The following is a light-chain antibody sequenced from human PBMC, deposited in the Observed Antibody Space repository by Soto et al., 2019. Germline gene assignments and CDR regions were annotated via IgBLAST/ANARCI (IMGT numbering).Light chain of an antibody. CDR3: LSYASSSTLV. V-gene: IGLV2-14*01. CDR2: EVS. CDR1: SSDIGGYNY. J-gene: IGLJ2*01. Sequence: SALTQPASVSGSPGQSITISCTGTSSDIGGYNYVSWYQQHPGKAPKLMIFEVSNRPSGVSNRFSGSKAGNTASLTISGLQAEDEADYYCLSYASSSTLVFGGGTKLTVL.